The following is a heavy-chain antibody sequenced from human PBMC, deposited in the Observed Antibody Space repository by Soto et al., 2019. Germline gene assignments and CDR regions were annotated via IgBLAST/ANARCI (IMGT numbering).Heavy chain of an antibody. CDR2: IIPIFGTA. J-gene: IGHJ4*02. CDR1: GGTFSSYA. D-gene: IGHD3-9*01. V-gene: IGHV1-69*13. Sequence: SVKVSCKASGGTFSSYAISWVRQAPGQGLEWMGGIIPIFGTANYAQKFQGRVTITADESTSTAYMELSSLRSEDTAVYYCARRPSRLRYFDWLNNAYFDYWGQGTLVTAPQ. CDR3: ARRPSRLRYFDWLNNAYFDY.